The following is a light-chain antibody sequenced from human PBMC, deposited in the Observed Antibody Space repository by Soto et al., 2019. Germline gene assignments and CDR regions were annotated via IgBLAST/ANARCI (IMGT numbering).Light chain of an antibody. CDR2: SAS. CDR3: QRTYNAP. CDR1: GHWQL. J-gene: IGKJ3*01. Sequence: DIQLTQSPSSLSASVENHHHLPGESGHWQLFKLNCYWQKPGKVPKVLIYSASNLQSGVPSRFSGGGSGTDFTLTISSLQPEDVATSYGQRTYNAPFGPGTKVDI. V-gene: IGKV1-27*01.